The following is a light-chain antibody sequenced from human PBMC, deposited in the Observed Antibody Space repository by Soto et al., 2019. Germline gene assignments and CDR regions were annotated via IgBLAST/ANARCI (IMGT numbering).Light chain of an antibody. J-gene: IGLJ2*01. V-gene: IGLV2-14*01. Sequence: QSALTQPASVSGSPGQSITISCTGSSSDVGGYNYVSWYQQHPGKAPKLIIYEVSNRPSGVSNRFSGSKSGNAASLTISGLQAEDEADYYCSSYTSSSTRPVVFGGGTKLTVL. CDR3: SSYTSSSTRPVV. CDR2: EVS. CDR1: SSDVGGYNY.